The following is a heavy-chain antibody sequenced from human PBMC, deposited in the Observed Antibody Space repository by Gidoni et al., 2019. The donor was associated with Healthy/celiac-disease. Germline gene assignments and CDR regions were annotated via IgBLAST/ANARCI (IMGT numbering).Heavy chain of an antibody. V-gene: IGHV4-34*01. D-gene: IGHD2-15*01. CDR2: INHSGST. CDR3: ARGRVAATPGVYYYYYYGMDV. Sequence: GDGLEWIGEINHSGSTSYNPSLKSRVTISVDTSKNQFSLKLSSVTAADTAVYYCARGRVAATPGVYYYYYYGMDVWGQGTTVTVSS. J-gene: IGHJ6*02.